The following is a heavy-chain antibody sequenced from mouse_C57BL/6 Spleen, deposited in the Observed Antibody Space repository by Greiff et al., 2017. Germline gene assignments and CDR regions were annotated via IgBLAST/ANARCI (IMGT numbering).Heavy chain of an antibody. V-gene: IGHV1-15*01. CDR3: TGTVTTVVAPYWYFDV. CDR1: GYTFTDYE. D-gene: IGHD1-1*01. Sequence: VQLVESGAELVRPGASVTLSCKASGYTFTDYEMHWVKQTPVHGLEWIGAIDPETGGTAYNQKFKGKAILTADKSSSTAYMELRSLTSEDSAVYYCTGTVTTVVAPYWYFDVWGTGTTVTVSS. J-gene: IGHJ1*03. CDR2: IDPETGGT.